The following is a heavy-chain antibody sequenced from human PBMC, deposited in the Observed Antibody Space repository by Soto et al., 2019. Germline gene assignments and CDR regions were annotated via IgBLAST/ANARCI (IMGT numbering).Heavy chain of an antibody. CDR1: GFTFSSYG. CDR3: ARDYYKYYDSSGYYRSPAY. D-gene: IGHD3-22*01. J-gene: IGHJ4*02. Sequence: SGGSLRLSCAASGFTFSSYGMHWVRQAPGKGLEWVAIISYDGSDKDYADSVKGRFTISRDNSRNTLFLQMNSLRAEDTAVYYCARDYYKYYDSSGYYRSPAYWGQGTLVTVSS. V-gene: IGHV3-30*03. CDR2: ISYDGSDK.